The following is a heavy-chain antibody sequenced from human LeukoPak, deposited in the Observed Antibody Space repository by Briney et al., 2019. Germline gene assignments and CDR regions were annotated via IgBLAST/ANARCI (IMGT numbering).Heavy chain of an antibody. CDR3: ARGDIVVVPAAMGGGWFDP. CDR1: GGTFSSYA. V-gene: IGHV1-69*05. Sequence: ASVKVSCKASGGTFSSYAISWVRQAPGQGLEWMGGIIPMFGTANYAQKCQGRVTITTDESTSTAYMELSSLRSEDTAVYYCARGDIVVVPAAMGGGWFDPWGQGTLVTVSS. J-gene: IGHJ5*02. D-gene: IGHD2-2*01. CDR2: IIPMFGTA.